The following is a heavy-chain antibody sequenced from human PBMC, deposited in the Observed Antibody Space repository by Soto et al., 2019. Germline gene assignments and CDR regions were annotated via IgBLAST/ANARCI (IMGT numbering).Heavy chain of an antibody. CDR2: IYPGDSDT. J-gene: IGHJ6*02. CDR1: GYSFTIYW. D-gene: IGHD6-6*01. CDR3: ARWDXSSSGSPLYYYYYGMDV. V-gene: IGHV5-51*01. Sequence: PGESLKISCRGSGYSFTIYWIGWVRQMPGKGLEWMGIIYPGDSDTRYSPSFQGQVTISADKSISTAYLQWSSLKASDTAMYYCARWDXSSSGSPLYYYYYGMDVWGQGTTVTVSS.